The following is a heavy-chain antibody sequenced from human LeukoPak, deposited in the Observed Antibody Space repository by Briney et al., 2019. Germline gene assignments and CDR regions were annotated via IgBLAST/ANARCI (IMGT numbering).Heavy chain of an antibody. D-gene: IGHD3-22*01. CDR3: ARQSSTVYYDSSGLPYDAFDI. V-gene: IGHV5-51*01. CDR1: GYRFTSYW. CDR2: IYPSDSDT. J-gene: IGHJ3*02. Sequence: GESLKISCKGSGYRFTSYWIGWVRQMLGKGLEWMGIIYPSDSDTRYSPSFQGQVSISADKSISAAYLQWSSLKASDTAMYYCARQSSTVYYDSSGLPYDAFDIWGQGTMVTVSS.